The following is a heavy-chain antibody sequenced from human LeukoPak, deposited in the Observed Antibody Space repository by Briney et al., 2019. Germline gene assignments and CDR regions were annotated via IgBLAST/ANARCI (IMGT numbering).Heavy chain of an antibody. D-gene: IGHD4-23*01. J-gene: IGHJ3*01. V-gene: IGHV1-58*02. CDR2: IGVGGGNT. Sequence: SVKVSCKTSGFTFSRSAIQWVRQARGQGLEWIGWIGVGGGNTNYAQRFQDRVTITRDMSSSTAYMELTSLRSEDTAVYYCAAEIYGGNSDCCTFDFWGPGTPVTVSS. CDR3: AAEIYGGNSDCCTFDF. CDR1: GFTFSRSA.